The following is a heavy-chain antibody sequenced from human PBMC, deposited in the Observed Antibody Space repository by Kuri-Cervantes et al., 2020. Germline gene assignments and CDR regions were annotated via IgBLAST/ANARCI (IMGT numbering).Heavy chain of an antibody. D-gene: IGHD5-24*01. CDR2: ICYSGST. CDR3: ARPRGSDGWQLFDS. Sequence: GSLRLSCTVPGGSISSYYWSWIRQPPGKGLEWIGYICYSGSTNYNPSLKSRVTISVDTSKNQFSLSLTSVTAADTAVYYCARPRGSDGWQLFDSWSQGTLVTVSS. V-gene: IGHV4-59*08. J-gene: IGHJ4*02. CDR1: GGSISSYY.